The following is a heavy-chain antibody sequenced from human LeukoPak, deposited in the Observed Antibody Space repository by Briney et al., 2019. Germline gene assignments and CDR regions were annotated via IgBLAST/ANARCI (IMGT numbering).Heavy chain of an antibody. CDR3: ARDPRRGSGPSTIFGPPSHPFDP. CDR1: GYTFTGYY. J-gene: IGHJ5*02. Sequence: GASVKVSCKASGYTFTGYYMHWVRQAPGQGLEWMGWINPNSGGTNYAQKFQGRVTMTRDTSISTAYMELSRLRSDDTAVYYCARDPRRGSGPSTIFGPPSHPFDPWGQGTLVTVSS. CDR2: INPNSGGT. V-gene: IGHV1-2*02. D-gene: IGHD3-3*01.